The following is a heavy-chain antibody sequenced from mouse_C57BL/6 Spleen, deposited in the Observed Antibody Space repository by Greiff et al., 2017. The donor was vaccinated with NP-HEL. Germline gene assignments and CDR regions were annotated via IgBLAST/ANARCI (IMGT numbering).Heavy chain of an antibody. Sequence: EVQLQQSGAELVKPGASVKLSCTASGFNIKDYYMHWVKQRTEQGLEWIGRIDPEDGETKYAAKFQGKATITADTSSNTAYLQLSSLTSEDTAVYYWARDYVSRYPSWFAYWGQGTLVTVSA. V-gene: IGHV14-2*01. CDR2: IDPEDGET. J-gene: IGHJ3*01. D-gene: IGHD1-1*01. CDR1: GFNIKDYY. CDR3: ARDYVSRYPSWFAY.